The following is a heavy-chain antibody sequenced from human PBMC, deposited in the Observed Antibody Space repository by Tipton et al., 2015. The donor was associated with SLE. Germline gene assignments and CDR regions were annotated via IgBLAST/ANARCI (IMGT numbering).Heavy chain of an antibody. V-gene: IGHV3-30*02. Sequence: SVKGRFTISRDISKNTLYLQMNSLTTDDTGIYYCAKGPNRGDYNLHYWGQGTLVTVSS. CDR3: AKGPNRGDYNLHY. J-gene: IGHJ4*02. D-gene: IGHD5-24*01.